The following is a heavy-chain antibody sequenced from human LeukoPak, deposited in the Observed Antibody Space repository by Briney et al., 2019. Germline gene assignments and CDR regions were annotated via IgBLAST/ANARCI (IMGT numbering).Heavy chain of an antibody. CDR1: GVSISSSSYY. J-gene: IGHJ4*02. Sequence: SETLSLTCTVSGVSISSSSYYWGWIRQPPGKGLEWIGSIYYSGSTYYNPSLKSRVTISVDTSKNQFSLKLSSVTAADTAVYYCVRGSWYYDYWGQGTLVTVSS. CDR3: VRGSWYYDY. D-gene: IGHD6-13*01. CDR2: IYYSGST. V-gene: IGHV4-39*01.